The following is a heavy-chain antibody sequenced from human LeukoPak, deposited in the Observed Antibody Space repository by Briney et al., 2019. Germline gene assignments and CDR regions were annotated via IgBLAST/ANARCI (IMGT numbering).Heavy chain of an antibody. D-gene: IGHD1-1*01. CDR2: IYTGGGT. J-gene: IGHJ2*01. CDR1: GLSPSDNY. V-gene: IGHV3-53*04. CDR3: VRCLLDDDDPNYWYFDL. Sequence: GGSLRLSCAAPGLSPSDNYMSWVRQAPGKGLEWVSVIYTGGGTDYSDSVKGRFTISRYISKNTVYLDMNSLRTDDTAVYYCVRCLLDDDDPNYWYFDLWGRGILVTVSS.